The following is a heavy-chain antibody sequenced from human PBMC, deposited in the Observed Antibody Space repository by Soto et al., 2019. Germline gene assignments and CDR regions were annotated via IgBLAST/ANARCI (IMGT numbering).Heavy chain of an antibody. V-gene: IGHV4-31*03. CDR1: GGSISSTGYF. CDR2: IFYSGST. Sequence: QVQLQESGPGLVKPSQTLSLTCTVSGGSISSTGYFWTWIRQHPGKGPEWIGYIFYSGSTFHNPSLKSRVTISVDTSKNQFSLELSSVTAADTAVYYCAREAGSGGYFYYWGQGTLVTVSS. CDR3: AREAGSGGYFYY. J-gene: IGHJ4*02. D-gene: IGHD1-26*01.